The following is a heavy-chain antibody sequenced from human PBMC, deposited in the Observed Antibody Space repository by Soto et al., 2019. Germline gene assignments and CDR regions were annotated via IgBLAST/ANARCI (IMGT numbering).Heavy chain of an antibody. Sequence: EVQLLDSGGGLVQPGGSLRLSCAASGFTFNNYAMTWVRQAPGKGLEWVSAISGGGDTTSYADSVKGRFTVSKDGSKNTLYLQMSSRRAEDPALYYCATGRGGSGSLTPRVDFWGQGTLVTVAS. D-gene: IGHD3-10*01. CDR3: ATGRGGSGSLTPRVDF. CDR1: GFTFNNYA. V-gene: IGHV3-23*01. J-gene: IGHJ4*02. CDR2: ISGGGDTT.